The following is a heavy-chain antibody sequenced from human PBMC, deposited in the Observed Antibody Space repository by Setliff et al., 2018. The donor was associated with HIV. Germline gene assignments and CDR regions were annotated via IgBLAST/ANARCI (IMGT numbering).Heavy chain of an antibody. Sequence: ASVKVSCKASGYTFTSYGISWVRQAPGQGLEWMGWISAYNGNTNYAQKLQGRVTMTTDTSTSTVYMELSSLRSEDTAVYYCARAVASKNIRGEYYFDYWGQGTLVTVSS. D-gene: IGHD3-16*01. CDR2: ISAYNGNT. J-gene: IGHJ4*02. V-gene: IGHV1-18*01. CDR1: GYTFTSYG. CDR3: ARAVASKNIRGEYYFDY.